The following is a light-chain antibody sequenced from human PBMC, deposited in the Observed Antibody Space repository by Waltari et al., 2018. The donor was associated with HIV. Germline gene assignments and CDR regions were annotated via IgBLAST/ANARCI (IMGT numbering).Light chain of an antibody. V-gene: IGLV1-51*01. CDR3: GTWDGSLNVWV. CDR2: DNT. CDR1: SSNIGNNF. J-gene: IGLJ3*02. Sequence: QSVLTQPPSVSAASGQKVTISCSGSSSNIGNNFVSWYQQLPGIAPKLLIYDNTKRPSGKPDRFSGSKSGTSDTLAITGLQTGDEADYYCGTWDGSLNVWVFGGGTKVTV.